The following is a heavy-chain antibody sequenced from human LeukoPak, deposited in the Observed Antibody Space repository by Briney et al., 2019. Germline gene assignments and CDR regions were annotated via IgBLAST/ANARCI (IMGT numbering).Heavy chain of an antibody. Sequence: GGSLRLSCAASGFTVSSNYMSWVRQAPGKGLEWVSVIYSGGSTYYADSVKGRFTISRDNSKNTLYLQMNSLRAEDTAVYYCAKEVPYYYDSSGPYGDWGQGTLVTVSS. CDR3: AKEVPYYYDSSGPYGD. D-gene: IGHD3-22*01. V-gene: IGHV3-53*01. J-gene: IGHJ4*02. CDR1: GFTVSSNY. CDR2: IYSGGST.